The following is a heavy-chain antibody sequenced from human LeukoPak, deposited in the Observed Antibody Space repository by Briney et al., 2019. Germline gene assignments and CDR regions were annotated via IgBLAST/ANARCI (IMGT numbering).Heavy chain of an antibody. CDR1: GFTFSDYY. J-gene: IGHJ4*02. Sequence: GESLRLSCAASGFTFSDYYMSWIRQAPGRGLEWVSYISSSGSTIYYADSVKGRFTISRDNAKNSLYLQMNSLRAEDTAVYYCARDLATYYYDSSGYYYVDYWGQGTLVTVSS. V-gene: IGHV3-11*01. D-gene: IGHD3-22*01. CDR3: ARDLATYYYDSSGYYYVDY. CDR2: ISSSGSTI.